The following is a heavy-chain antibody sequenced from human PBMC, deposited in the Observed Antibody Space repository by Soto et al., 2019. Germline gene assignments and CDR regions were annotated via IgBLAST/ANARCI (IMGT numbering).Heavy chain of an antibody. V-gene: IGHV5-51*01. Sequence: GDSLKISYKGSGYRLTSDCNDCVRQIPLKVLDWLGIIYPSDSYIRYTPSFQCQVTISSDRSMSTAYLQWSSLKASRTAMYYCARSERSAGNLYYYSKDVGGQGTT. CDR2: IYPSDSYI. CDR3: ARSERSAGNLYYYSKDV. D-gene: IGHD2-15*01. J-gene: IGHJ6*02. CDR1: GYRLTSDC.